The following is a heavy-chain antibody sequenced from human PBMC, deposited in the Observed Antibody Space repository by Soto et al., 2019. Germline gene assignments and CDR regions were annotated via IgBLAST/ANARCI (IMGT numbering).Heavy chain of an antibody. CDR3: ARDLGRDGYTYTRDDAFDI. D-gene: IGHD3-16*01. V-gene: IGHV1-69*13. Sequence: SVKVSCKASGGTFSSYAISWVRQAPGQGLEWMGGIIPIFGTANYAQKFQGRVTITADESTSTAYMELSSLRSEDTAVYYCARDLGRDGYTYTRDDAFDIWGQVTMVTVSS. J-gene: IGHJ3*02. CDR1: GGTFSSYA. CDR2: IIPIFGTA.